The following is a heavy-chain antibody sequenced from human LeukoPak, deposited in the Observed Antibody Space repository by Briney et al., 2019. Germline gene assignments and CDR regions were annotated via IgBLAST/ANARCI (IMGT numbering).Heavy chain of an antibody. D-gene: IGHD3-3*01. CDR3: ATGALRSKPQGAPFDY. CDR2: IKSKTDGGTT. Sequence: GGSLRLSCAASGFTCSNAWMSWVRQAPGKGLEWVGRIKSKTDGGTTDYAAPVKGRFTISRDDSKNTLYLQINSLKTEDTAVYYCATGALRSKPQGAPFDYWGQGTLVTVSS. V-gene: IGHV3-15*01. CDR1: GFTCSNAW. J-gene: IGHJ4*02.